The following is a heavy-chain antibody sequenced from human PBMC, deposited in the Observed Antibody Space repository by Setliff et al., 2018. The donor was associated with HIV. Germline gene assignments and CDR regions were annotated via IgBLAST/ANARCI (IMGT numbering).Heavy chain of an antibody. Sequence: GESLKISCKGLGYSFPHYWIGWVRQIPGKGLEWVAIIFPSDSDTRYSPSFEGQVTISADKSVSTAYLQWSSLKASDTAMYYCASGRKKNYDLFSGYYRILGVDFDYWGQGTLVTVSS. J-gene: IGHJ4*02. CDR3: ASGRKKNYDLFSGYYRILGVDFDY. V-gene: IGHV5-51*01. CDR2: IFPSDSDT. CDR1: GYSFPHYW. D-gene: IGHD3-3*01.